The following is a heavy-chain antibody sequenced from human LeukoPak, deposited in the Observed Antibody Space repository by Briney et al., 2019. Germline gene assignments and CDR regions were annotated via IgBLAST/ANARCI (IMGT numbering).Heavy chain of an antibody. D-gene: IGHD3-22*01. CDR2: ISGYNGNT. J-gene: IGHJ4*02. Sequence: ASVKVSCKASGYTFISYGISWVRQAPGQGLEWMGWISGYNGNTNYAQKLQGRVTLTTDTSTSTTYMELRSLRSDDTAVYYCARVPNYYDSSGYWKPFDYWGQGTLVTVSS. CDR3: ARVPNYYDSSGYWKPFDY. V-gene: IGHV1-18*01. CDR1: GYTFISYG.